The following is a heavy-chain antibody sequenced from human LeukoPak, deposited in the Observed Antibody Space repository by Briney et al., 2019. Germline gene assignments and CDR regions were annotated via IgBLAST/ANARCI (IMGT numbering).Heavy chain of an antibody. D-gene: IGHD3-22*01. J-gene: IGHJ4*02. CDR1: GFTFKNYA. V-gene: IGHV3-23*01. CDR3: AKGSSGGRPYYFDY. CDR2: ISNDGVYT. Sequence: GGSLRLSCVASGFTFKNYAMSWVRQSPGKGLEWISAISNDGVYTFHADSVKGRLTISRDNSKNTLYLQMDSLRAEDTAIYYCAKGSSGGRPYYFDYWGQGTLVTVSS.